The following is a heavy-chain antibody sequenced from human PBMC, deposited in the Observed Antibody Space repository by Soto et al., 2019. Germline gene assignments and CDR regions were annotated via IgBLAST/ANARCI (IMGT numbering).Heavy chain of an antibody. V-gene: IGHV5-51*01. Sequence: GECLKISCKASGYSCTNYWIAWLRQIPCKGLEYMGIIYPSDSDSRYSPSFQGQVTFSADKSINTAYLQWSSLKASDTAMYYCARHGLYGDYSSNYFDPWGQGTLVTVSS. CDR3: ARHGLYGDYSSNYFDP. CDR1: GYSCTNYW. J-gene: IGHJ5*02. D-gene: IGHD4-17*01. CDR2: IYPSDSDS.